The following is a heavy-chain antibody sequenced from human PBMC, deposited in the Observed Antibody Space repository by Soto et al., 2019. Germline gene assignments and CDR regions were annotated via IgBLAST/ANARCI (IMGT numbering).Heavy chain of an antibody. J-gene: IGHJ5*02. CDR1: GFTFSSYS. CDR2: ISSSSSTI. CDR3: ARDPSITIFGVVGDPSGWFDP. Sequence: GGSLRLSCAASGFTFSSYSMNWVRQAPGKGLEWVSYISSSSSTIYYADSVKGRFTISRDNAKNSLYLQMNSLRAEDTAVYYCARDPSITIFGVVGDPSGWFDPWGQGTLVTVSS. D-gene: IGHD3-3*01. V-gene: IGHV3-48*01.